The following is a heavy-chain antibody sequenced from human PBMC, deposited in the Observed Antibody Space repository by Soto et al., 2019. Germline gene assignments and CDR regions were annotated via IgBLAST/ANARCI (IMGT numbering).Heavy chain of an antibody. CDR3: AISQDRGGRTTFIY. D-gene: IGHD3-16*01. Sequence: PGGSLRLSCAASGFTFSSYAMHWVRQAPGKGLEWVAVISYDGSNKYYADSVKGRFTISRDNSKNTLYLQMNSLRAEDTAVYYCAISQDRGGRTTFIYWGQGTQVTVSS. CDR1: GFTFSSYA. CDR2: ISYDGSNK. J-gene: IGHJ4*02. V-gene: IGHV3-30-3*01.